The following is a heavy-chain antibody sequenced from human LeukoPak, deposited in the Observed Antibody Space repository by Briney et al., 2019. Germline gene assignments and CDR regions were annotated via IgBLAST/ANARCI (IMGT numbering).Heavy chain of an antibody. CDR3: ARGAVTTRYYFDY. D-gene: IGHD4-17*01. V-gene: IGHV4-4*07. Sequence: SETLSLTCTVSGGSISSYYWSWIRQPAGKGLEWIGRIYTSGSTTYNPSLKSRVTISGDTSENQFSLKLSSVTAADTAVYYCARGAVTTRYYFDYWGQGTLVTVSS. J-gene: IGHJ4*02. CDR1: GGSISSYY. CDR2: IYTSGST.